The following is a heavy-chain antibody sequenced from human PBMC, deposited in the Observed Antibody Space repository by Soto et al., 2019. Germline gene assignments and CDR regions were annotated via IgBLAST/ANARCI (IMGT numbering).Heavy chain of an antibody. CDR1: GGTFSSYT. CDR3: ARVRGVIHGYYYMDV. CDR2: IIPILGIA. V-gene: IGHV1-69*02. J-gene: IGHJ6*03. Sequence: QVQLVQSGAEVKKPGSSVKVSCKASGGTFSSYTISWVRQAPGQGLEWMGRIIPILGIANYAQKFQGRVTITADKSTSTAYMELSSLRSEDTAVYYCARVRGVIHGYYYMDVWGKGTTVTVSS. D-gene: IGHD3-10*01.